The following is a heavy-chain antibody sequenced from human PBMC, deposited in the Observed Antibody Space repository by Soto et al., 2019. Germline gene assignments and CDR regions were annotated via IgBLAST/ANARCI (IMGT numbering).Heavy chain of an antibody. CDR1: GGSISSYY. J-gene: IGHJ4*02. Sequence: QVQLQESGPGLVKPSETLSLTCTVSGGSISSYYWSWIRQPPGKGLEWIGYIYYSGSTNYNPSLKSRFTISVHTSKNQFSLKLSSVPAADTAVYYCAIVYGDSLDYWGQGTLVSVSS. V-gene: IGHV4-59*01. CDR2: IYYSGST. D-gene: IGHD4-17*01. CDR3: AIVYGDSLDY.